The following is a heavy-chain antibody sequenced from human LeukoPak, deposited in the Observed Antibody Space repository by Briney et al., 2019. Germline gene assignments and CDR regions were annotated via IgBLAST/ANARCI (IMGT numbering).Heavy chain of an antibody. Sequence: KSSETLSLTCAVYGGSFSGYYWSWIRQPPGKGLEWIGEINHSGSTNYNPSLKSRVTISVDTSKNQFSLKLSSVTAADTAVYYCARAGYYGGPDNYYMDVWGKGTTVTVSS. J-gene: IGHJ6*03. CDR2: INHSGST. CDR3: ARAGYYGGPDNYYMDV. CDR1: GGSFSGYY. V-gene: IGHV4-34*01. D-gene: IGHD4-23*01.